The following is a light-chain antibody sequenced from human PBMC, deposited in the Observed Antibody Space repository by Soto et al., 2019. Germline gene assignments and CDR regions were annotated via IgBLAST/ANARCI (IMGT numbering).Light chain of an antibody. V-gene: IGLV2-14*01. Sequence: QSALTQPASVSGSPGQSITISCTGSRSDVGDYNYVSWYQQHPGKAPKLMIYEVKNRPSGVSNRFSGSKSGNTASLTISGLQAEDEADYHCSSYTSGNTLLFGGGTQLTVL. J-gene: IGLJ2*01. CDR3: SSYTSGNTLL. CDR2: EVK. CDR1: RSDVGDYNY.